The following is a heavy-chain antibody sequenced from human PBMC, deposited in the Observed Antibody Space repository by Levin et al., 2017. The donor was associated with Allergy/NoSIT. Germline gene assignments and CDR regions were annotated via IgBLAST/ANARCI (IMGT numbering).Heavy chain of an antibody. CDR2: VYFTGST. J-gene: IGHJ6*02. V-gene: IGHV4-59*01. D-gene: IGHD1-26*01. Sequence: TSETLSLTCTVSGGSITRYYCGWIRQTPGKGLEWIGYVYFTGSTYYNPSLKSRVTMSVDKSKNQFSLKLSSVTAADTAVYYCARGALNYYYYGMDVWGQGTAVTVSS. CDR1: GGSITRYY. CDR3: ARGALNYYYYGMDV.